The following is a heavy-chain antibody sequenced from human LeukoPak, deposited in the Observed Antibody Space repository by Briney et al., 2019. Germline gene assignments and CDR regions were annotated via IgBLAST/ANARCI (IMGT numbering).Heavy chain of an antibody. D-gene: IGHD2-2*02. CDR2: INHSGST. V-gene: IGHV4-34*01. CDR1: GRSFSGYY. CDR3: ARGLGYCSSTSCYKGGFYYMDV. J-gene: IGHJ6*03. Sequence: SETLSLTCAVYGRSFSGYYWSWVRQPPGKGLEWIGEINHSGSTNYNPSLKSRVTISVDTSKNQFSLKLSSVTAADTAVYYCARGLGYCSSTSCYKGGFYYMDVWGKGTTVTVSS.